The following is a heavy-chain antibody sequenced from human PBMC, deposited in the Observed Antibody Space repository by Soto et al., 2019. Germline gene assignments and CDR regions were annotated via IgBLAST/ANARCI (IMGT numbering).Heavy chain of an antibody. CDR2: INHSGRS. Sequence: SETLSLTCAVYGGSFSGYYRRWIRQRPGKGLEWIGEINHSGRSNYSPSLKSRVTISLDTSKNQSSLKLSSVNAADTAVYYCARINSAYDFWSSYYMDYYYGLEVWGQGNTVTVS. CDR3: ARINSAYDFWSSYYMDYYYGLEV. J-gene: IGHJ6*02. D-gene: IGHD3-3*01. CDR1: GGSFSGYY. V-gene: IGHV4-34*01.